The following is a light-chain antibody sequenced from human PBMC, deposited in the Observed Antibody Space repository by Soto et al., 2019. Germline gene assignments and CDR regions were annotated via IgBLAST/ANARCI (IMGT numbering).Light chain of an antibody. CDR3: QQLSGYPPYT. Sequence: IQLTQSPSFLSASVGDRVTITCRASQDINNYLAWYQQRPAKAPKLLIYAASTLQPVVPSRFSGGGFGANFTLAISGLQPEDFATYYCQQLSGYPPYTFGQGSKLEI. V-gene: IGKV1-9*01. CDR2: AAS. J-gene: IGKJ2*01. CDR1: QDINNY.